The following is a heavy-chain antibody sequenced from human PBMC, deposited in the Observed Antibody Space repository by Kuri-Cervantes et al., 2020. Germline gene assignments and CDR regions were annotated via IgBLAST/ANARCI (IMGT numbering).Heavy chain of an antibody. Sequence: GESLKISCAASGFTVSSNYMSWVRQAPGKGLEWVSSISSSSSYIYYADSVKGRFTISRDNAKNSLYLQMNSLRAEDTAVYYCARGDYGGNSGLDYWGQGTLVTVSS. J-gene: IGHJ4*02. CDR2: ISSSSSYI. D-gene: IGHD4-23*01. CDR3: ARGDYGGNSGLDY. CDR1: GFTVSSNY. V-gene: IGHV3-21*01.